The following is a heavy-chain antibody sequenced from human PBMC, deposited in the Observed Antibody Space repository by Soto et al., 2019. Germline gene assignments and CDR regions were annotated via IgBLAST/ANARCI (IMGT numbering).Heavy chain of an antibody. CDR2: IYYSGST. J-gene: IGHJ5*02. CDR3: ARDLYYDSSGYYRA. D-gene: IGHD3-22*01. CDR1: GGSISSGDYY. V-gene: IGHV4-30-4*01. Sequence: SETLSLTCTVSGGSISSGDYYWSWIRQPPGKGLEWIGYIYYSGSTYYNPSLKSRVTISVDTSKNQFSLKLSSVTAADTAVYYCARDLYYDSSGYYRAWGQGTLVTVSS.